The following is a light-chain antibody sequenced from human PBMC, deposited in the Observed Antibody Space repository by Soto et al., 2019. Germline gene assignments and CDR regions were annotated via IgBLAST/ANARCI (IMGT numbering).Light chain of an antibody. V-gene: IGKV1-5*01. Sequence: IPLAQSPSTLSASLGDRVTITCRASQSISSWLAWYQQKPGKAHNLLIYDASSLKSGVPSRFSGGGSGTEFTLTISSLQPDDFATYYCQQYNSYSRTFGQGTRWIS. CDR3: QQYNSYSRT. CDR2: DAS. CDR1: QSISSW. J-gene: IGKJ1*01.